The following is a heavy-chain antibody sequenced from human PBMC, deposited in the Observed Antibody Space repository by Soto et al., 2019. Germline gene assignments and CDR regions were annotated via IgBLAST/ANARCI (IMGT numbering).Heavy chain of an antibody. CDR1: GFTFSNYW. J-gene: IGHJ4*02. D-gene: IGHD2-15*01. Sequence: GGSLRLSCAASGFTFSNYWMHWVRQAPGKGLVWVSHINGDGSITRYADSVKGRFTISRDNAKNTLYLQMNSLRAEDTAVYYCASLCTASSCYDYWGQGTLVTVSS. V-gene: IGHV3-74*01. CDR3: ASLCTASSCYDY. CDR2: INGDGSIT.